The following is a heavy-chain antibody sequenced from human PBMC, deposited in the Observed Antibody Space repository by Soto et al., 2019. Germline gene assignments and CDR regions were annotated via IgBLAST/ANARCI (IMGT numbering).Heavy chain of an antibody. V-gene: IGHV4-34*01. Sequence: SETLSLTCAVYGGSFSGYYWSWIRQPPGKGLEWIGEINHSGSTNYNPSLKSRVTISVDTSKNQFSLNLSSVTAADTAVYYCAGGRGRQQLVMSYYYGMDVWGQGTTVTASS. CDR1: GGSFSGYY. CDR2: INHSGST. J-gene: IGHJ6*02. CDR3: AGGRGRQQLVMSYYYGMDV. D-gene: IGHD6-13*01.